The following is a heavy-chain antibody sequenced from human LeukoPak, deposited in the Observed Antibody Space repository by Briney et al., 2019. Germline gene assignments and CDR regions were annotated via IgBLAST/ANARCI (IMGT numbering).Heavy chain of an antibody. CDR3: ARDVLDYDILTGYYGRGMDV. V-gene: IGHV3-21*01. J-gene: IGHJ6*04. CDR2: ISSSSSYI. D-gene: IGHD3-9*01. CDR1: GFTFSSYS. Sequence: GGSLTLSCAASGFTFSSYSMNWVRQAPGKGLEWVSSISSSSSYIYYADSVKGRFTISRDNAKNSLYLQMNSLRAEDTAVYYCARDVLDYDILTGYYGRGMDVWGKGTTVTVSS.